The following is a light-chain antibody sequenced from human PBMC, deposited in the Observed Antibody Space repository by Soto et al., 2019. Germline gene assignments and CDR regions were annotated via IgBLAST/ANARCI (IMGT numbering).Light chain of an antibody. Sequence: QSALTQPASVSGSPGQSITISCTGTSSDVGGYNYVSWYQQHPGKAPKLVIYEVTKRPSGGSNRFSGSKSGNTASLTISGLQAEDETDYYRSSYTSTNHLVFGGGTKLAVL. CDR2: EVT. CDR3: SSYTSTNHLV. J-gene: IGLJ2*01. V-gene: IGLV2-14*01. CDR1: SSDVGGYNY.